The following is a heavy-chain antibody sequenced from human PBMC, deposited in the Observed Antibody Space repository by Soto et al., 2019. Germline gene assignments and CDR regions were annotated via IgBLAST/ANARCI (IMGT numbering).Heavy chain of an antibody. V-gene: IGHV3-48*03. D-gene: IGHD3-10*01. CDR1: GFTFSSHE. J-gene: IGHJ4*02. CDR3: ARDQSWAFDY. CDR2: ISSSGTII. Sequence: GGSLRLSCAASGFTFSSHEMNWVRQAPGKGLEWVSYISSSGTIIGYADSVKGRFTISRDNAKNSLYLQMNSLRDEDTAVYYCARDQSWAFDYWGQGALVTVSS.